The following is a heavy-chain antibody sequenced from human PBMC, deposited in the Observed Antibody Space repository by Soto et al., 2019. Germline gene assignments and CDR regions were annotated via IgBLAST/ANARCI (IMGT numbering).Heavy chain of an antibody. CDR2: INAGNGNT. V-gene: IGHV1-3*01. D-gene: IGHD4-4*01. CDR1: GYTFPSYG. CDR3: ARSVDYRGDY. Sequence: VTGTCKASGYTFPSYGIHWVRQAPGQRLEWMGWINAGNGNTKYSRKFQGRVTITRDTSASTAYMELSSLRSEDTAVYYCARSVDYRGDYWGQGTLVTVSS. J-gene: IGHJ4*02.